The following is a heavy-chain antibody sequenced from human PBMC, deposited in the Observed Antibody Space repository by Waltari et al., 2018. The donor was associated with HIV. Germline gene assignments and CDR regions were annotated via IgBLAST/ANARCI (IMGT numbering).Heavy chain of an antibody. CDR2: ISYNGLNK. D-gene: IGHD2-15*01. V-gene: IGHV3-30*18. J-gene: IGHJ6*02. CDR3: AKDLVTRGFFYFYGMHV. Sequence: QVQLEESGGRVVQPGRSVRLTCVDSGFNCSTSGMHWVRQAPGKGLEWVAVISYNGLNKYYVDSVKGRFTISRDNSNSTLFLQMSSLRPDDTAVYYCAKDLVTRGFFYFYGMHVWGQGTTVTVSS. CDR1: GFNCSTSG.